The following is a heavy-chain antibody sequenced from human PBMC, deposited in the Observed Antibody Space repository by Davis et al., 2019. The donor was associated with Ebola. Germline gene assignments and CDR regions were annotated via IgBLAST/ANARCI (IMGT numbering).Heavy chain of an antibody. J-gene: IGHJ4*02. V-gene: IGHV3-74*01. Sequence: PGGSLRLSCAASGFTFSRYWMHWVRQAPGKGLVYVSRISSDGGITSYADSVKGRFTISRDNAKNSLFLQMNSLRDEDTAVYYCARVPAGRWQRPYFDYWGQGTLVTVAS. CDR2: ISSDGGIT. CDR1: GFTFSRYW. CDR3: ARVPAGRWQRPYFDY. D-gene: IGHD5-24*01.